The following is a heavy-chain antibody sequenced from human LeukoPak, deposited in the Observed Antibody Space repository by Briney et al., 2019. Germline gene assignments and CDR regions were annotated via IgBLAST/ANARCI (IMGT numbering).Heavy chain of an antibody. Sequence: PGGSLRLSCEGSGFTFSRYWMDWVRQAPGKGLVWVSRISSDGSTTTYADSVKGRFTISRDNAKNTLFLQVNSLRAEDTAVYYCAVSTVTMNYWGQGTLVTVSS. D-gene: IGHD4-17*01. CDR3: AVSTVTMNY. V-gene: IGHV3-74*01. CDR2: ISSDGSTT. J-gene: IGHJ4*02. CDR1: GFTFSRYW.